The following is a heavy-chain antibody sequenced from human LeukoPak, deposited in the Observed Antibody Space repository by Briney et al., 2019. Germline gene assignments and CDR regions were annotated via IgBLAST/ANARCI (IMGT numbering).Heavy chain of an antibody. V-gene: IGHV3-11*01. CDR2: ISSSGSTI. J-gene: IGHJ5*02. Sequence: PGGSLRLSCAASGFTFSDYYMGWIRQAPGKGLEWVSYISSSGSTIYYADSVKGRFTISRDNAKNSLYLQMNSLRAEDTAVYYCARKDIVVVVAATHFWFDPWGQGTLVTVSS. D-gene: IGHD2-15*01. CDR3: ARKDIVVVVAATHFWFDP. CDR1: GFTFSDYY.